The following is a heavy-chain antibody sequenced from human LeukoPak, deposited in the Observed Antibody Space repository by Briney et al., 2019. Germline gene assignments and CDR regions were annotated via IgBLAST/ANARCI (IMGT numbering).Heavy chain of an antibody. CDR1: GYTFMSYG. J-gene: IGHJ3*02. D-gene: IGHD1-26*01. V-gene: IGHV1-2*02. CDR2: INPNSGGT. CDR3: ARDPLVGATPDAFDI. Sequence: GASVRVPCKASGYTFMSYGVSWVRQAPGQGLEWMGWINPNSGGTNYAQKFQGRVTMTRDTSISTAYMELSRLRSDDTAVYYCARDPLVGATPDAFDIWGQGTMVTVSS.